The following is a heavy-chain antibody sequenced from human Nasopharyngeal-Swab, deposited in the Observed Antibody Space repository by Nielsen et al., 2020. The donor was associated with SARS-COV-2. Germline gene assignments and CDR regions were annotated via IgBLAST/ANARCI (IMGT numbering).Heavy chain of an antibody. CDR1: GGTFNNYG. Sequence: SVKVSCKASGGTFNNYGISRVRQAPGQGLEWMGGIIPSFGTANHALKFQGRVTITADESTRTAYMELSSLRSEDTAVYYCARDLSSAYNDRDTFDIWGQGTVVTVAS. D-gene: IGHD3-16*01. V-gene: IGHV1-69*13. J-gene: IGHJ3*02. CDR3: ARDLSSAYNDRDTFDI. CDR2: IIPSFGTA.